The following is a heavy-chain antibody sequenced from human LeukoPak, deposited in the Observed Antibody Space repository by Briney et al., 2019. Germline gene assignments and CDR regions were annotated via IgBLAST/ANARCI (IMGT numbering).Heavy chain of an antibody. CDR3: AGMDHFDY. CDR1: GLTFSSSW. V-gene: IGHV3-7*01. J-gene: IGHJ4*02. Sequence: PGGSLRLSCAASGLTFSSSWMAWVRQAPGKGLEWVANIKHDGNEKYYVDSVKGRFTISRDNAKNSLYLEMNSLRADDTAVYYCAGMDHFDYWGQGTLVTVSS. D-gene: IGHD1-14*01. CDR2: IKHDGNEK.